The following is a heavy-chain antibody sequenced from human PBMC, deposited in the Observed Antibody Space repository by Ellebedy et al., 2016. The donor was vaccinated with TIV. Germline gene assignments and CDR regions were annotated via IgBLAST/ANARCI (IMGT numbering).Heavy chain of an antibody. V-gene: IGHV1-18*04. D-gene: IGHD3-22*01. Sequence: AASVKVSCKASGYTFNKYGISWVRQAPGQGLEWMGWIRGNNDKKNYAQNLQGRVTMTTDTSTTTGYMELRSLRSDDPAVYYCARFLGVYDTIGSLPDYWGQGTLVTVSS. CDR1: GYTFNKYG. CDR3: ARFLGVYDTIGSLPDY. CDR2: IRGNNDKK. J-gene: IGHJ4*02.